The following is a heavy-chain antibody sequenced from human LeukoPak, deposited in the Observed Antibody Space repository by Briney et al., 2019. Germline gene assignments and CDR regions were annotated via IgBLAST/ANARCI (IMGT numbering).Heavy chain of an antibody. V-gene: IGHV4-4*07. CDR1: GGSISSYY. CDR2: IYTSGST. CDR3: ASDSSGYYRAPDAFDI. D-gene: IGHD3-22*01. Sequence: SETLSLTCTVSGGSISSYYWSWIRQPAGKGLEWIGRIYTSGSTNYNPSLKSRVTMSVDTSKNQFSLKLSSVTAADTAVYYCASDSSGYYRAPDAFDIWGQGTMVTVSS. J-gene: IGHJ3*02.